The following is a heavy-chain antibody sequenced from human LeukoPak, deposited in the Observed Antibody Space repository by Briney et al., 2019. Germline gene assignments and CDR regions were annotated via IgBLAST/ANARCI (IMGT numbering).Heavy chain of an antibody. D-gene: IGHD1-26*01. CDR3: ARLTGSHYYFDY. CDR2: IYNSGTT. V-gene: IGHV4-39*01. CDR1: GASISSSGFY. J-gene: IGHJ4*01. Sequence: PSETLSLTCTVSGASISSSGFYWGWIRQPPGKGVEWIGSIYNSGTTSYNPSLKNRVTISVDVSKNQFSLQLTSVTAADTAVYYCARLTGSHYYFDYWGHGTLVTVSS.